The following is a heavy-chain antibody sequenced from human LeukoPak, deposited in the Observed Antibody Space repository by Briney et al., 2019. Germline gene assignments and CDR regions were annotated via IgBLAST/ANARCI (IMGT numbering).Heavy chain of an antibody. CDR1: GFAFSTYS. CDR3: ATLGPTGGDLTYNWFDP. CDR2: ISSTSRYI. Sequence: KPGGSLRLSCAASGFAFSTYSMNWVRQAPGKGPEWVSCISSTSRYINYTESVKGRFTISRDNAKNSLYLQMSSLRVEDSAVYYCATLGPTGGDLTYNWFDPWGQGTLVTVSS. D-gene: IGHD2-21*02. J-gene: IGHJ5*02. V-gene: IGHV3-21*06.